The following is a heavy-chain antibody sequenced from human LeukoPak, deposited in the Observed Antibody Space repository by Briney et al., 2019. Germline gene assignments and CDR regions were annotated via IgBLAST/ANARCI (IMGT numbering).Heavy chain of an antibody. V-gene: IGHV3-21*01. J-gene: IGHJ4*02. Sequence: PGGSLRLSCAASGFTFTSHSLNWVRQAPGKGLEWVSSISSSSSSYIYYADSVKGRFTISRDNAKNSLYLQMNSLRAEDTAVYYCARDPIGGDYFDYWGQGTLVTVSS. CDR3: ARDPIGGDYFDY. CDR1: GFTFTSHS. CDR2: ISSSSSSYI.